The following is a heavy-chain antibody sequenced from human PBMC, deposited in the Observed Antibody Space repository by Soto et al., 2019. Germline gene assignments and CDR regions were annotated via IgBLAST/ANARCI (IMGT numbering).Heavy chain of an antibody. V-gene: IGHV3-15*07. CDR2: IKSKTDGGTT. D-gene: IGHD3-22*01. J-gene: IGHJ6*02. Sequence: GGSLRLSCAASGFTFSNAWMNWVRQAPGKGLEWVGRIKSKTDGGTTDYAAPVKGRFTISRDDSKNTLYLQMNSLKTEDTAVYYCTTDLPVVVIFCPDPIPPSRYYYGMDVWGQGTTVTVSS. CDR1: GFTFSNAW. CDR3: TTDLPVVVIFCPDPIPPSRYYYGMDV.